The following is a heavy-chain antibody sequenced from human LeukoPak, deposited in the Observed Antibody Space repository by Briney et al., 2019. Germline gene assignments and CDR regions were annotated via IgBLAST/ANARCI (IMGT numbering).Heavy chain of an antibody. CDR3: ARYDSSGYAKGYYFDY. CDR1: GFTFSSYG. CDR2: IWYDGSNK. V-gene: IGHV3-33*01. D-gene: IGHD3-22*01. J-gene: IGHJ4*02. Sequence: PGRSLRLSCAASGFTFSSYGMHWVRQAPGKGLEWVAVIWYDGSNKYYADSAKGRFTISRDNSKNTLYLQMNSLRAEDTAVYYCARYDSSGYAKGYYFDYWGQGTLVTVSS.